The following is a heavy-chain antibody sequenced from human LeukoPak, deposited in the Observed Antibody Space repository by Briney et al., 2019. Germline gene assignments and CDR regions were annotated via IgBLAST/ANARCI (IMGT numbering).Heavy chain of an antibody. CDR2: IKHDGNEK. J-gene: IGHJ5*02. Sequence: PGGSLRLSCAASGFTFSNYWMSWVRQAPGKGLEWVANIKHDGNEKYYVDFVKGRFTISRDNAKNSLFLHMNSLRAEDTAVYYCARAVASNWFDPWGQGTLVTVSS. V-gene: IGHV3-7*04. CDR1: GFTFSNYW. D-gene: IGHD2-15*01. CDR3: ARAVASNWFDP.